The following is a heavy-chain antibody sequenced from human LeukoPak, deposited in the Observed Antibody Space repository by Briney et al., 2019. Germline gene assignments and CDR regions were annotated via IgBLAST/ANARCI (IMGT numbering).Heavy chain of an antibody. V-gene: IGHV3-7*01. D-gene: IGHD2-15*01. CDR3: ARYSYKHDC. CDR1: GFTFSSYW. CDR2: MKEDGSQE. Sequence: GGSLRLSCAASGFTFSSYWMSWVRQAPGKGLEWVANMKEDGSQETYVDSVKGRFTISRDNAKNSLYLQMNNVRAEDTAVYYCARYSYKHDCWGQGTLVTVSS. J-gene: IGHJ4*02.